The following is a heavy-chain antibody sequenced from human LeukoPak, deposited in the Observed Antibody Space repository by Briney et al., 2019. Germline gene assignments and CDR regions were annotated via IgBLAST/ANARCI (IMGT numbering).Heavy chain of an antibody. CDR2: IKQDGSER. V-gene: IGHV3-7*01. J-gene: IGHJ4*02. CDR3: VRGGRGERPNY. Sequence: GSLRLSCAASGFTFSDYWGNWVRQPPGKGLEWVANIKQDGSERKYLDSVKGRFTISRDNAKNSLYLQMDFLRVEDTAVYYCVRGGRGERPNYWGQGTLVTVSS. CDR1: GFTFSDYW. D-gene: IGHD1-26*01.